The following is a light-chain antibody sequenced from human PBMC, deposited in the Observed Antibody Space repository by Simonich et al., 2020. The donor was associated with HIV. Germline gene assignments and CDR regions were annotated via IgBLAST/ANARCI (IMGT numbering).Light chain of an antibody. CDR3: QQYYSSPLT. Sequence: DIVMTQSPDSLAVSLGERATINCKSSQSVLYNSNNKNYLAWYQQKPGQPPNLLIYWASTRESWVPDRCSGSGSGTDFTLTISSLQAEDVAVYYCQQYYSSPLTFGGGTKVEIK. V-gene: IGKV4-1*01. CDR2: WAS. CDR1: QSVLYNSNNKNY. J-gene: IGKJ4*01.